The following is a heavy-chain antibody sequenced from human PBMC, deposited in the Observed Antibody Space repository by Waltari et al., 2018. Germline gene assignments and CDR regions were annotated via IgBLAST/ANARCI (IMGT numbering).Heavy chain of an antibody. CDR2: IYHNGRT. D-gene: IGHD3-16*01. J-gene: IGHJ6*02. CDR3: ARNPLYLGGMDV. CDR1: GGSITSNYW. Sequence: QVQLQESGPGLVKPPGTLSLTCAVSGGSITSNYWWSWVRQSPGKELNWVGEIYHNGRTKYNPSLKSRVTIFVDKSKNQFSLKLTSVTAADTAVYYCARNPLYLGGMDVWGQGTTVTVSS. V-gene: IGHV4-4*03.